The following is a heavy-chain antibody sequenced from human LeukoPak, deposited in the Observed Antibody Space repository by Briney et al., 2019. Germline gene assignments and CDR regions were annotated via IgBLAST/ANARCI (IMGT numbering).Heavy chain of an antibody. CDR1: GFTFSSYS. CDR3: ARDSFRDYYYGMDV. Sequence: GGSLRLSCAASGFTFSSYSMNWVRQAPGKGLEWVSVIYSGGSTYYADSVKGRFTISRHNSKNTLYLQMNSPRAEDTAVYYCARDSFRDYYYGMDVWGQGTTVTVSS. CDR2: IYSGGST. D-gene: IGHD3-16*02. V-gene: IGHV3-53*04. J-gene: IGHJ6*02.